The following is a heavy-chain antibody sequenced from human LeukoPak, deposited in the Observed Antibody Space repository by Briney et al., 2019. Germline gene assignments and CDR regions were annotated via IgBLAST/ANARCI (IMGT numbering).Heavy chain of an antibody. CDR2: IYYSGST. V-gene: IGHV4-59*01. Sequence: PSETLSLTCTVSGGSISSYYWSWIRQPPGKGLEWIGYIYYSGSTNYNPSLKSRVTISVDTSKNQFSLKLSSVTAADTAVYYCAKGPSGWNGGAHDYWGQGTLVTVSS. J-gene: IGHJ4*02. CDR1: GGSISSYY. D-gene: IGHD6-19*01. CDR3: AKGPSGWNGGAHDY.